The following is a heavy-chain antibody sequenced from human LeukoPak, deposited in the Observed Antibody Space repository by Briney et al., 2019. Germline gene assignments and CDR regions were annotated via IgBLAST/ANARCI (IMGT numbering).Heavy chain of an antibody. J-gene: IGHJ6*02. CDR2: IYHSGST. Sequence: SQTLSLTCTVSGGSISSGGYYWSWIRQPPGKGLEWIGYIYHSGSTYYNPSPKSRVTISVDRSKNQFSLKLSSVTAADTAVYYCARDWGPIAVAGSLGLDVWGQGTTVTVSS. CDR1: GGSISSGGYY. D-gene: IGHD6-19*01. CDR3: ARDWGPIAVAGSLGLDV. V-gene: IGHV4-30-2*01.